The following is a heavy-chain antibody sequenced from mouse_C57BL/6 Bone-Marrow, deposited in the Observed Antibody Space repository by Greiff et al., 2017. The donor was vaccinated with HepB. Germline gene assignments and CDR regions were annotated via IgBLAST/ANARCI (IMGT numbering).Heavy chain of an antibody. Sequence: KGVEWVAYISSGSSTIYYADTVKGRFTISRDNAKNTLFLQMTSLRSEDTAMYYCARRSPYYYGSMDYWGQGTSVTVSS. D-gene: IGHD1-1*01. CDR2: ISSGSSTI. CDR3: ARRSPYYYGSMDY. J-gene: IGHJ4*01. V-gene: IGHV5-17*01.